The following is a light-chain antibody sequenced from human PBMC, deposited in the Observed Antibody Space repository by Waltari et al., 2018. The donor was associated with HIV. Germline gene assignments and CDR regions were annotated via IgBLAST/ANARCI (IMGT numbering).Light chain of an antibody. V-gene: IGLV3-9*01. CDR2: RDN. CDR3: QIWDSSTVV. CDR1: SIGSKS. Sequence: SYELAQPLSVSVALGQTARLTCGRNSIGSKSVHWYQQRPGQAPVLVIYRDNNRPSGIPERFSGSSSGNTATLTISRAQAGDESDYYCQIWDSSTVVFGGGTKLTVL. J-gene: IGLJ2*01.